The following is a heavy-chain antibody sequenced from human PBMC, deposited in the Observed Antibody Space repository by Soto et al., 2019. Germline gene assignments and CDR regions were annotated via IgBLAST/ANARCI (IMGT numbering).Heavy chain of an antibody. CDR3: ARDEGSSSWLDF. CDR2: ISSSSTI. CDR1: GFTFSIYS. V-gene: IGHV3-48*01. D-gene: IGHD6-13*01. J-gene: IGHJ4*02. Sequence: GGSLRLSCAASGFTFSIYSMNWVRQAPGKGLEWVSYISSSSTIHYADSVKGRFTISRDNAKNSLYLQMNSLRAEDTAVYYCARDEGSSSWLDFWGQGTLVTVSS.